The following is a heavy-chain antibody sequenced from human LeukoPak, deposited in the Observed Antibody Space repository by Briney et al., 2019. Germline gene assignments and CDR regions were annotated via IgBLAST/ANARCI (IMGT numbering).Heavy chain of an antibody. D-gene: IGHD3-9*01. CDR1: GFTFSSYA. CDR3: AKDRGTTKYYDILTGSLN. V-gene: IGHV3-23*01. CDR2: ISGSGGST. Sequence: GGSLRLSCAASGFTFSSYAMSWVRQAPGKGLEWVSAISGSGGSTYYADSVKGRFTNSRDNSKNTLYLQMNSLRAEDTAVYYCAKDRGTTKYYDILTGSLNWGQGTLVTVSS. J-gene: IGHJ4*02.